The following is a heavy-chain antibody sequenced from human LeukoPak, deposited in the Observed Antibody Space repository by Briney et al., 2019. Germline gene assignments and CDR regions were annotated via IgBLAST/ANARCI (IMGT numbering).Heavy chain of an antibody. Sequence: SETLSLTCTVSGGSISSGSYYWSWIRQPAGKGLEWIGRIYTSGSTNYNPSLKSRVTISVDTSKNQFSLKVSSVTAADTAVYYCARLWFGEFHRPYYFDYWGQGTLVTVSS. V-gene: IGHV4-61*02. CDR1: GGSISSGSYY. CDR2: IYTSGST. J-gene: IGHJ4*02. D-gene: IGHD3-10*01. CDR3: ARLWFGEFHRPYYFDY.